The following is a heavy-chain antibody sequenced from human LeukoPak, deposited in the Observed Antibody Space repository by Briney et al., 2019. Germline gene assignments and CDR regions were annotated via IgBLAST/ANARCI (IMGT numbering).Heavy chain of an antibody. CDR3: AREDGGRSTSFDY. Sequence: PGGSLRLSCAASGFTFSSYSMNWVRQAPGKGLEWVSSISSSSSYIYYSDSVKGRFTISRDNAKNSLYLQMNSLRAEDTAVYYCAREDGGRSTSFDYWGQGTLVTVSS. CDR2: ISSSSSYI. D-gene: IGHD2-2*01. CDR1: GFTFSSYS. V-gene: IGHV3-21*01. J-gene: IGHJ4*02.